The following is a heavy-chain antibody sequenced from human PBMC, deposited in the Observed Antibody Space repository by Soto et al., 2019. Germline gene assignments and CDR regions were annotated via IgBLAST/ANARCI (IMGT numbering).Heavy chain of an antibody. CDR2: MHYSGST. V-gene: IGHV4-39*01. D-gene: IGHD3-16*02. CDR1: GGSIRSTSYF. CDR3: ARQIPNTLGGVIVWGAKPARPIDAVDI. Sequence: QLQLQESGPGLVKPSETLSLTCSVSGGSIRSTSYFWAWIRQPPGKGLEWIGSMHYSGSTYYSPSLESRVSISGGTSQSPYSLCLGSVRAAKTAVFYCARQIPNTLGGVIVWGAKPARPIDAVDIWGQGTMVTVSS. J-gene: IGHJ3*02.